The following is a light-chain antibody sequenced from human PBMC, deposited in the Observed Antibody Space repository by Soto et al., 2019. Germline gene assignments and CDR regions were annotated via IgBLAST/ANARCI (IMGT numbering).Light chain of an antibody. CDR3: QQRRDGPSFN. Sequence: EIVLTQSPATLSLSPGERATLSCRASQSVNSYLAWYQQKPGQAPRLLIYDASNRATGIPARFSGSGSGTDVRLTRSSLEPEDFDVYHCQQRRDGPSFNFGNVHKVDTK. V-gene: IGKV3-11*01. J-gene: IGKJ3*01. CDR2: DAS. CDR1: QSVNSY.